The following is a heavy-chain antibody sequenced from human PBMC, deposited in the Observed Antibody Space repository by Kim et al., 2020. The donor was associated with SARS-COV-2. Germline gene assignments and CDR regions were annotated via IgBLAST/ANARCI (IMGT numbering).Heavy chain of an antibody. CDR3: ARDLGYSYGRSYWYFDV. V-gene: IGHV3-21*01. J-gene: IGHJ2*01. D-gene: IGHD5-18*01. Sequence: SVEGRFTITRDNAKNSVYLKMNRLRAEDTALYYCARDLGYSYGRSYWYFDVWGRGTLVTVSS.